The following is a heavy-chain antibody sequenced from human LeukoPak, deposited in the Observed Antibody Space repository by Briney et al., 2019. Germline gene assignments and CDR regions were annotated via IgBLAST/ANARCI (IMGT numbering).Heavy chain of an antibody. CDR1: GFPFSSYW. CDR2: ISGDGTIK. Sequence: GGSLRLSCEPSGFPFSSYWMLWVRQAPGKGLVWVSRISGDGTIKTYADFVRGRFTISRDNTKNMLYLQMNSLKAEDTATYFCSRSQFDYWGQGVLVTVSS. V-gene: IGHV3-74*03. J-gene: IGHJ4*02. CDR3: SRSQFDY.